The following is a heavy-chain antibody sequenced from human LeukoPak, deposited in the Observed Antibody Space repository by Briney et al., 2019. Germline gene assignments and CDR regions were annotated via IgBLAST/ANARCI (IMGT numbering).Heavy chain of an antibody. V-gene: IGHV3-23*01. J-gene: IGHJ4*02. Sequence: GGSLRLSCSVSGFTFINYAMNWVRQAPGKGLDWVSAISQLGDYIYYAESVKGRFTISRDNSKNKVYLQMNGLRAEDTAVYYCAKDYGSRGLDYWGQGTLVTVSS. CDR3: AKDYGSRGLDY. CDR1: GFTFINYA. D-gene: IGHD3-10*01. CDR2: ISQLGDYI.